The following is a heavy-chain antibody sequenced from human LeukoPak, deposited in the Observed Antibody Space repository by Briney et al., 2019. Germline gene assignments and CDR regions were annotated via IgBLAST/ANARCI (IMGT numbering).Heavy chain of an antibody. V-gene: IGHV4-4*02. D-gene: IGHD4-23*01. Sequence: SETLSLTCAASGGSISSSNWCSWVRQPPGKGLEWIGEIYHSGSTNYNPSLKSRVTISVDKSKNQFSLKLSSVTAADTAVYYCARCGGRYYYYYYGMDDWGQGTTVTVSS. CDR3: ARCGGRYYYYYYGMDD. CDR2: IYHSGST. J-gene: IGHJ6*02. CDR1: GGSISSSNW.